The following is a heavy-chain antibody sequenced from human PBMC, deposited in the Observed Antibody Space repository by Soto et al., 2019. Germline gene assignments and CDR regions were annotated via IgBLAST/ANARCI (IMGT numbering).Heavy chain of an antibody. J-gene: IGHJ3*02. D-gene: IGHD3-22*01. CDR2: ISWNSGTI. CDR1: GFTFHDYA. V-gene: IGHV3-9*01. CDR3: AKEIVDAVVKGAFDI. Sequence: EVQLVESGGGLVQPGRSLRLSCAASGFTFHDYAMHWVRQAPGKGLEWVSGISWNSGTIGYADSVKGRFTISRDNATNSLYLQMNSLRAEDTALYHCAKEIVDAVVKGAFDIWGQGTMVTVSS.